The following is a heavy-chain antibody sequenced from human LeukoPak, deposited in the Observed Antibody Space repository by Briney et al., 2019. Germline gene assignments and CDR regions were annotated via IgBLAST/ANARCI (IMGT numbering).Heavy chain of an antibody. J-gene: IGHJ4*02. Sequence: CPRLSPAPSRFTLCRYGMHCVRAAPREGGGRGAVISYEGSNKYYADSVTGRFTISRDNSKNTLYLQMNSLRAEDTAVYYCAEDGGELDYWGQGPLVTVSA. CDR1: RFTLCRYG. D-gene: IGHD1-7*01. CDR3: AEDGGELDY. V-gene: IGHV3-30*18. CDR2: ISYEGSNK.